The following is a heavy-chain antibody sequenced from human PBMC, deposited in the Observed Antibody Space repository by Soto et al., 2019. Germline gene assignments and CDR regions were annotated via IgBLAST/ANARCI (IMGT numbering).Heavy chain of an antibody. CDR2: TYLDGRI. CDR1: GVPISSTSYF. CDR3: ARSGYGLDV. V-gene: IGHV4-39*01. D-gene: IGHD3-22*01. Sequence: QVQLPESGPRLVKPSETVSLSCSVSGVPISSTSYFWAWIRQPPGKGLEWIGSTYLDGRISYNPPLEILLTISVDTYKKHFSLQMTSVTASDKALSYCARSGYGLDVWGQGTTVKVSS. J-gene: IGHJ6*01.